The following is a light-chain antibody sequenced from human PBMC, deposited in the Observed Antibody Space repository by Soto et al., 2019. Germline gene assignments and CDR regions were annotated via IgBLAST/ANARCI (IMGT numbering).Light chain of an antibody. J-gene: IGKJ4*01. CDR1: QSVSSY. CDR2: DAS. CDR3: QQRSNWPE. V-gene: IGKV3-11*01. Sequence: EIVLTQSPATLSLSPGERATLSCRASQSVSSYLAWYQQKPGQAPRLLIYDASNRATGIPARFSGSGSGTDFTLTISSLEPEDFAVYYCQQRSNWPEFRGGTKVEIK.